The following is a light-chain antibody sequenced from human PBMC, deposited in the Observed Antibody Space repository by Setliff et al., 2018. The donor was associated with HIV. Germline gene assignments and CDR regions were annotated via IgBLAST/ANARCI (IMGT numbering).Light chain of an antibody. CDR2: DND. CDR1: TSNIENNY. CDR3: GSWDSSLSAFV. Sequence: QSVLTQPPSVSAAPGQKVTISCSGSTSNIENNYVSWYQQLPGTVPKLLIYDNDERPPGIPDRVSGSKSGTSATLGITGLQTGDEADYYCGSWDSSLSAFVFGTGTKVTVL. V-gene: IGLV1-51*01. J-gene: IGLJ1*01.